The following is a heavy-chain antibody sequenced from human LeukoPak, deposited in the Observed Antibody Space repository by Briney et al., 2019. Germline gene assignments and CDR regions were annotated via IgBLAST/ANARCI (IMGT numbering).Heavy chain of an antibody. CDR3: SRDPSYGSNFGDYADY. CDR2: ITSRSSYI. Sequence: GGSLRLSCAASGFTFTRYSMNWVRQAPGKGLEWVSSITSRSSYIYYADPAKGRFTISRDNAKNSLYLRMNNLRVEDTAVYYCSRDPSYGSNFGDYADYWGQGTPVTVSA. V-gene: IGHV3-21*06. J-gene: IGHJ4*02. CDR1: GFTFTRYS. D-gene: IGHD4-17*01.